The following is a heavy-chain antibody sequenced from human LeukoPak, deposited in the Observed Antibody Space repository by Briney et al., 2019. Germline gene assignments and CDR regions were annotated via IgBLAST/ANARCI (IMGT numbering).Heavy chain of an antibody. D-gene: IGHD4-17*01. J-gene: IGHJ4*02. CDR3: ARDHGDFVQHD. CDR2: IYYNGIT. Sequence: SETLSLTCTVSGDSISSGNFYWGWIRQPPGKELQWIGSIYYNGITHYNPSLESRVTISADTSTNEFSLKLRSVTAADTAMYYCARDHGDFVQHDWGQGTLVTVSS. CDR1: GDSISSGNFY. V-gene: IGHV4-39*01.